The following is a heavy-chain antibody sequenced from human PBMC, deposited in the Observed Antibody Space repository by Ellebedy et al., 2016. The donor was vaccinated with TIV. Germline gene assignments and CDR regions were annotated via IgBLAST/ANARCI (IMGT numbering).Heavy chain of an antibody. CDR1: GFTFSNTW. V-gene: IGHV3-15*01. J-gene: IGHJ4*02. CDR2: IKSKTDGGTT. Sequence: GESLKIPCAASGFTFSNTWLSWVRQAPGKGLEWVGRIKSKTDGGTTDYDAPVKGRFTISRDDSKNTLYLQMNSLKTEDTAVYYCTTVVVVAATPAVDYWGQGTLVTVSS. CDR3: TTVVVVAATPAVDY. D-gene: IGHD2-15*01.